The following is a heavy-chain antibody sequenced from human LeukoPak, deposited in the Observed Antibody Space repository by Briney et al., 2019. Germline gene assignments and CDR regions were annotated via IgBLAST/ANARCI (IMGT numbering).Heavy chain of an antibody. V-gene: IGHV1-69*13. CDR1: GGTFSSYA. D-gene: IGHD4-17*01. CDR2: IIPIFGTA. Sequence: ASVKVSCKASGGTFSSYAISWVRQAPGQGLEWMGGIIPIFGTANYAQKFQGRVTITADESTSTAYMELSSLRSEDTAVYYCAMSRGNYGDTGGAFDIWGQGTMVTVSS. CDR3: AMSRGNYGDTGGAFDI. J-gene: IGHJ3*02.